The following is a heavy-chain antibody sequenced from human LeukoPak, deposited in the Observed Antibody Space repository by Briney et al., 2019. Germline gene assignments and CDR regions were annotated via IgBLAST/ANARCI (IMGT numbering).Heavy chain of an antibody. V-gene: IGHV3-48*01. CDR2: ISSSSSTI. Sequence: PGGSLRLSCAASGFTFSSYSMNWVRQAPGKGLEWVSYISSSSSTIYYADSVKGRFTISRDNAKNSLYLQMNSLRAEDTAVYYCARGYSSSWFDFDYWGQETLVTVSS. CDR3: ARGYSSSWFDFDY. CDR1: GFTFSSYS. J-gene: IGHJ4*02. D-gene: IGHD6-13*01.